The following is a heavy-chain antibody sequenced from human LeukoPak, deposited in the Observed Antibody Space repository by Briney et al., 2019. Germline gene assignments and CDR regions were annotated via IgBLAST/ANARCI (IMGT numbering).Heavy chain of an antibody. CDR1: GFTVSSNY. V-gene: IGHV3-53*01. J-gene: IGHJ4*02. CDR3: ARTFPLGYFDY. CDR2: IYSGGST. Sequence: PGGSLRLSCAASGFTVSSNYMSWVRQAPGKGLEWVSVIYSGGSTYYADSVRGRFTISRDNSKNTLYLQMNTLGADDTAVYFCARTFPLGYFDYWGQGTLVTVSS. D-gene: IGHD2/OR15-2a*01.